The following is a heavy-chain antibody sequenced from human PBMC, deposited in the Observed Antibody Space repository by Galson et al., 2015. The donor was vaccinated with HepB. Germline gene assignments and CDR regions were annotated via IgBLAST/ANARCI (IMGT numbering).Heavy chain of an antibody. CDR1: GFNLSNYA. V-gene: IGHV3-23*01. CDR3: AKGGLNYYDPSAYYSAGNYFDP. D-gene: IGHD3-22*01. J-gene: IGHJ5*02. Sequence: SLRLSCAASGFNLSNYAMSWVRQAPGKGLEWVSVIGGSGESTYYAASVRGRLAISRDNSKNTAYLQMSSLRVEDTALYYCAKGGLNYYDPSAYYSAGNYFDPWGQGTLVTVSS. CDR2: IGGSGEST.